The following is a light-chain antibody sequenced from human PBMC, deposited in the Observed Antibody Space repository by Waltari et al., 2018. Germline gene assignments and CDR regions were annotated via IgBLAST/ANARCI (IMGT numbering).Light chain of an antibody. J-gene: IGLJ3*02. Sequence: QSVLTQPPSASGTPGQTVTISCSGGNPNTAPITVCCSQQVPGTPPTPLLYRNNQRPSGVPDRFSGSKSGTSASLAISGLRSEDEADYYCAAWDDSLSGWVFGGGTKLTVL. CDR1: NPNTAPIT. CDR2: RNN. V-gene: IGLV1-47*01. CDR3: AAWDDSLSGWV.